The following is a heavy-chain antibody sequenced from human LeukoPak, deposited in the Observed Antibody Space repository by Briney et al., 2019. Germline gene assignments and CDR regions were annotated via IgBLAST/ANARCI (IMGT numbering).Heavy chain of an antibody. CDR3: AKSGYSQRFDP. J-gene: IGHJ5*02. CDR2: ISSSSSYI. CDR1: GFTFSSYS. Sequence: GGSLRLSCAASGFTFSSYSMNWVRQAPGKGLEWVSSISSSSSYIYYADSVKGRFTISRDNAKNSLYLQMDSLRAEDTAVYYCAKSGYSQRFDPWGQGTLVTVSS. V-gene: IGHV3-21*01. D-gene: IGHD6-13*01.